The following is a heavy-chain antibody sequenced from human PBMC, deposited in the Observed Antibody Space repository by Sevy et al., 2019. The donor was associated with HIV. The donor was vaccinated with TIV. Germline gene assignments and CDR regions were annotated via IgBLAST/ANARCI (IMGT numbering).Heavy chain of an antibody. CDR3: AKPYYLDSNGLARVDY. Sequence: GGSLRLSCAASGFTFRNYAMNWVRQAPGKGPEWVSVITSKGGRSYYADSVKGRFTISRDNSKKMVYLQMDSLRADDTAIYYCAKPYYLDSNGLARVDYWGQGTLVTVSS. J-gene: IGHJ4*02. V-gene: IGHV3-23*01. D-gene: IGHD4-4*01. CDR1: GFTFRNYA. CDR2: ITSKGGRS.